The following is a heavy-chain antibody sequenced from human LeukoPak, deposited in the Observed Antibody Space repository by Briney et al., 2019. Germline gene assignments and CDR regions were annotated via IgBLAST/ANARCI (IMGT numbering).Heavy chain of an antibody. CDR3: ARDGVVAATKSDY. D-gene: IGHD2-15*01. CDR1: GFTVSSNY. J-gene: IGHJ4*02. Sequence: GGSLRLSCAAPGFTVSSNYMSGVRQAPGKGLEWVAVIYSGGSTYYADSVKGRFTISRDNSKNTLYLQMNSLRAEDTAVYYCARDGVVAATKSDYWGQGTLVTVSS. V-gene: IGHV3-66*01. CDR2: IYSGGST.